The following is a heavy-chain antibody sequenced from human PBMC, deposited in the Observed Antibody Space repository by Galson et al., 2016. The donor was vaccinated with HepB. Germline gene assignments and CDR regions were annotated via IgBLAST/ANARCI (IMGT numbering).Heavy chain of an antibody. J-gene: IGHJ4*02. V-gene: IGHV3-33*01. D-gene: IGHD6-19*01. CDR1: GFIFRNYG. Sequence: SLRLSCAASGFIFRNYGMHWVRQAPGKGLEWVAVIWHDGSEKYYGDSVRGRFTISRDNSKNKLSLQMNSLRVEDTAVYYCVPGDKAVAGTGGFWGQGTLVTVSS. CDR3: VPGDKAVAGTGGF. CDR2: IWHDGSEK.